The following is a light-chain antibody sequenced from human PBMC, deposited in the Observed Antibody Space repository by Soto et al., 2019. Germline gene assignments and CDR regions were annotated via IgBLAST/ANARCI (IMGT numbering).Light chain of an antibody. CDR2: DVT. CDR3: SSYAGSNYV. V-gene: IGLV2-8*01. Sequence: QSALTQPPSASGSPGQSVTISCTGTSSDIRGYNYVSWFQQHPGKAPKLMIYDVTKRPSGVPDRFSGSKSGTTASLTVSGLQAEEEADYYCSSYAGSNYVFGTGTKVTVL. CDR1: SSDIRGYNY. J-gene: IGLJ1*01.